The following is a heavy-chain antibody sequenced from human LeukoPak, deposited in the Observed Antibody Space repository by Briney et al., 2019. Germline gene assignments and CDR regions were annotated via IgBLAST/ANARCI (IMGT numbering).Heavy chain of an antibody. CDR1: GFTFRNYA. D-gene: IGHD6-6*01. J-gene: IGHJ4*02. CDR2: ISYDGSNK. CDR3: ARSASIAARVDY. Sequence: GGSLRLTCAASGFTFRNYAMHWVRQAPGKGLEWVAVISYDGSNKYYADSVKGRFTISRDNSKNTLYLQMNSLKAEDTAVYYCARSASIAARVDYWGQGAQVTVSS. V-gene: IGHV3-30*04.